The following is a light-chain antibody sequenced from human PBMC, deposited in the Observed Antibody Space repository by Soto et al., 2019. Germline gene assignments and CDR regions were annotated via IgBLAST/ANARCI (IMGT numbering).Light chain of an antibody. CDR1: QSISTY. CDR2: GAS. Sequence: DIQMTQSPSSLSASIGDRVTITCQASQSISTYLSWYLVKPGEAPKFVIYGASTLRTGVPSRFSGSGSGTDVTLTISSLKNEDFATYYCQQSFNITVTFGQGTRLEIK. CDR3: QQSFNITVT. V-gene: IGKV1-39*01. J-gene: IGKJ5*01.